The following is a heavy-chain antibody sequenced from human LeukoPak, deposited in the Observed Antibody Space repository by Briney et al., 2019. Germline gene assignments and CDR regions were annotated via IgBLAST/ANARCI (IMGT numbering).Heavy chain of an antibody. J-gene: IGHJ5*02. CDR3: ARERTRTGGWFDP. V-gene: IGHV3-21*01. Sequence: GGSLRLSCAASGFTFSSYSMNWVRQAPGKGLEWVSSISSSSSYVYYADSVKGRFTISRDNAKNSLYLQMNGLRAEDTAVYYCARERTRTGGWFDPWGQGTLVTVSS. D-gene: IGHD1-1*01. CDR2: ISSSSSYV. CDR1: GFTFSSYS.